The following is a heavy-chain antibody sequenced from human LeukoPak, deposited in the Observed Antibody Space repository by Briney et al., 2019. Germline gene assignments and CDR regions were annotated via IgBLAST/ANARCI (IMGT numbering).Heavy chain of an antibody. CDR1: GGSISSYY. J-gene: IGHJ4*02. CDR2: IYHSGTT. D-gene: IGHD1-26*01. Sequence: SETLSLTCTVSGGSISSYYWSWIRQPPGKGLEWIGYIYHSGTTNYNPSLKSRVTISVDTSKSQFSLKLSSVTAADTAIYYRVRNIVGPRQVDYWGQGTLVTVSS. V-gene: IGHV4-59*01. CDR3: VRNIVGPRQVDY.